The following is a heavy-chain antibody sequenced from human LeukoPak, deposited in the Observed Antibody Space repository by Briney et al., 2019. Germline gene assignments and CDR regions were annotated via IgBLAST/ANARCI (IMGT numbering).Heavy chain of an antibody. D-gene: IGHD3-3*01. CDR1: GGTFSSYA. V-gene: IGHV1-69*06. CDR2: IIPIFGTA. J-gene: IGHJ6*03. Sequence: ASVKVSCKASGGTFSSYAISWVRQAPGQGLEWMGGIIPIFGTANYAQKFQGRVTITADKSTSTAYMELSSLRSEDTAVYYCARAVPETLPTVLYYDFWDQYYYYYMDVWGKGTTVTVSS. CDR3: ARAVPETLPTVLYYDFWDQYYYYYMDV.